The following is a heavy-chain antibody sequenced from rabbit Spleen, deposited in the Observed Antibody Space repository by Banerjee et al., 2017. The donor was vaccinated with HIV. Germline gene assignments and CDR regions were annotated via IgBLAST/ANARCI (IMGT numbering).Heavy chain of an antibody. CDR2: IYITGGSK. CDR3: ARDVDTIYFRFSL. D-gene: IGHD1-1*01. Sequence: QSFEESGGDLVKPGASLTLTCTASGFDLSSYYYMCWVRQAPGKGLEWIACIYITGGSKYYASWAKGRFTISETSSTTVTLQMTSLTAADTATYFCARDVDTIYFRFSLWCPCTLVTVS. V-gene: IGHV1S40*01. CDR1: GFDLSSYYY. J-gene: IGHJ4*01.